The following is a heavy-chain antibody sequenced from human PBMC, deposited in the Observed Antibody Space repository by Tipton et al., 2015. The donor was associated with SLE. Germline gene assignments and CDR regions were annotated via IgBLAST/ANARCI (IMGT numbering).Heavy chain of an antibody. CDR2: IYYSGST. Sequence: TLSLTCTVSGGSISSYYWSWIRQPPGKGLEWIGYIYYSGSTHYNPSLKSRVTISVDTSKNQFSLKLSSVTPADTAVYYCARALGPTIFGVGYWGQGPRVPVSS. J-gene: IGHJ4*02. D-gene: IGHD3-3*01. V-gene: IGHV4-59*01. CDR1: GGSISSYY. CDR3: ARALGPTIFGVGY.